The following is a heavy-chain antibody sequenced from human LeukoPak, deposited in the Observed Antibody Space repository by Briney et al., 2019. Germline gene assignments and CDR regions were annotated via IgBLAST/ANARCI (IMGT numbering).Heavy chain of an antibody. CDR1: GFSFSRYY. Sequence: GGSLRLSCTASGFSFSRYYMSWVRQAPGKGLERISVLFSGGDTYYADSVKDRFGVSRDSSSETLFLQMNSLRVDDTAVYYCARQGFDSGFDYWGHGTTVTVSS. V-gene: IGHV3-66*04. CDR3: ARQGFDSGFDY. CDR2: LFSGGDT. D-gene: IGHD2-21*01. J-gene: IGHJ4*01.